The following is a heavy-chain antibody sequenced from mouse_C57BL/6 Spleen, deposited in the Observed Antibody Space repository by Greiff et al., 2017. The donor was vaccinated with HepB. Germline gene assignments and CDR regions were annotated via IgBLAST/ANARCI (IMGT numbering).Heavy chain of an antibody. V-gene: IGHV14-3*01. Sequence: EVQLQQSVAELVRPGASVKLSCTASGFNIKNTYMHWVKQRPEQGLEWIGRIDPANGNTKYAPKFQGKATITADTSSNTAYLQLSSLTSEDTAIYYFASVTTVVATMDAMDYWGQGPSVTVSS. J-gene: IGHJ4*01. D-gene: IGHD1-1*01. CDR2: IDPANGNT. CDR3: ASVTTVVATMDAMDY. CDR1: GFNIKNTY.